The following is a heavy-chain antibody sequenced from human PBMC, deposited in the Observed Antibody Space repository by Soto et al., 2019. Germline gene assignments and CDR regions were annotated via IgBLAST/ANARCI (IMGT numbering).Heavy chain of an antibody. Sequence: GGSLRLSCEASGFTFSDFWMSWVRQAPGKGLEWVANIKGDGSEKRYVDSVRGRFTISRDNAKNSVYLQMNSLRADDTALYYCSKDPPIVGATGGYYFDYWGHGTLATVSS. J-gene: IGHJ4*01. CDR1: GFTFSDFW. D-gene: IGHD1-26*01. V-gene: IGHV3-7*01. CDR3: SKDPPIVGATGGYYFDY. CDR2: IKGDGSEK.